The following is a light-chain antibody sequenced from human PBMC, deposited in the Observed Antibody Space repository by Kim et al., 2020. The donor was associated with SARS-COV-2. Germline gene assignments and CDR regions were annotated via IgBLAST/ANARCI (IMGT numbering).Light chain of an antibody. J-gene: IGLJ1*01. CDR3: QSFDNSLSSYV. CDR2: SNN. Sequence: RVLISCNGSSSNIGAGYDVHWYQQLPGTAPKFLVYSNNNRPSGVPDRFSTSKSGTSASLAITGLQAEDEADYYCQSFDNSLSSYVFGTGTKVTVL. V-gene: IGLV1-40*01. CDR1: SSNIGAGYD.